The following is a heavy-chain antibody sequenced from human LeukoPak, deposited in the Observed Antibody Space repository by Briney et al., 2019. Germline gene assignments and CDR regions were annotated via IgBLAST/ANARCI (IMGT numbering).Heavy chain of an antibody. D-gene: IGHD3-10*01. CDR2: IYYSGST. CDR3: ARDYKRGHYYMDV. V-gene: IGHV4-39*07. Sequence: SETLSLTCTVSGGSISSSSYYWGWIRQPPGKGLEWIGSIYYSGSTYYNPSLKSRVTISVDTSKNQFSLKLSSVTAADTAVYYCARDYKRGHYYMDVWGKGTTVTVSS. J-gene: IGHJ6*03. CDR1: GGSISSSSYY.